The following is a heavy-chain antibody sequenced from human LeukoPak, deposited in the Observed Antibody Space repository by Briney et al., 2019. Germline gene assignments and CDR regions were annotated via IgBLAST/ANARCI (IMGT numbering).Heavy chain of an antibody. CDR2: IGGDARSP. CDR3: ARDLTGYYEFDY. J-gene: IGHJ4*02. V-gene: IGHV3-23*01. D-gene: IGHD3-9*01. Sequence: GGSLRLSCAAFRFTFSEYAMHWVRQAPGKGLEWVSVIGGDARSPYYADSVKGRFTISRDNAKNSLYLQMNSLRAEDTAVYYCARDLTGYYEFDYWGQGTLVTVSS. CDR1: RFTFSEYA.